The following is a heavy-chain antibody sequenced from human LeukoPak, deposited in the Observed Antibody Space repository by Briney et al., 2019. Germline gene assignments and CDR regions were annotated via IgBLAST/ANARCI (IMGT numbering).Heavy chain of an antibody. CDR1: GSPIRNSY. J-gene: IGHJ3*02. V-gene: IGHV4-4*07. Sequence: PSETLSLICTVSGSPIRNSYWSWVRHSAGTGMQWIGRIHGTLGSTNHNPSLKSRVVMSLDTSSNQFSLRLSAMSAADTATYYCARIFDRDIWGQGTLVTVSP. D-gene: IGHD3-3*01. CDR2: IHGTLGST. CDR3: ARIFDRDI.